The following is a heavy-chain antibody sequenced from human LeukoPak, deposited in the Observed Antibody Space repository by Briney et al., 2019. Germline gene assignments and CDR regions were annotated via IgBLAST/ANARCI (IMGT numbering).Heavy chain of an antibody. CDR1: GFTFSSYW. J-gene: IGHJ4*02. CDR2: IKQDGSEK. D-gene: IGHD4-17*01. Sequence: PGGSLRLSCAASGFTFSSYWMSWVRQAPGKGLEWVANIKQDGSEKYYVDSVKGRFTISRDNAKNSLYLQMNSLRAEDTAVYYCAKDDRGTVTTYCDYWGQGTLVTVSS. V-gene: IGHV3-7*03. CDR3: AKDDRGTVTTYCDY.